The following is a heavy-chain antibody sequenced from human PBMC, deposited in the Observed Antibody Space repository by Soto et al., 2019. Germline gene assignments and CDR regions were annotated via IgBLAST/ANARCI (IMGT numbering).Heavy chain of an antibody. Sequence: XSVKVSCRASGYSFTSYGISWVRQAPGQGLEWMGWISAYNGNTNYAQKLQGRVTMTTDTSTSTAYMELRSLRSDDTAVYYCAKVGVGATNYYYYGMDVWGQGPTVTVSS. J-gene: IGHJ6*02. D-gene: IGHD1-26*01. V-gene: IGHV1-18*01. CDR3: AKVGVGATNYYYYGMDV. CDR2: ISAYNGNT. CDR1: GYSFTSYG.